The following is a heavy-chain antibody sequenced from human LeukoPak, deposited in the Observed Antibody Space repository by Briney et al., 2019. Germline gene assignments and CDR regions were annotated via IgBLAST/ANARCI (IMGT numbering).Heavy chain of an antibody. D-gene: IGHD1-26*01. V-gene: IGHV4-59*12. J-gene: IGHJ4*02. CDR2: IYYSGST. CDR1: GGSISSSY. Sequence: PSETLSLTCTVSGGSISSSYWNWIRQPPGKGLEYIGYIYYSGSTNYNPSLKSRVAISVDTSKNQFSLKLSSVTAADTAVYYCARGNIVGATSHFDFWGQGTLVTVSS. CDR3: ARGNIVGATSHFDF.